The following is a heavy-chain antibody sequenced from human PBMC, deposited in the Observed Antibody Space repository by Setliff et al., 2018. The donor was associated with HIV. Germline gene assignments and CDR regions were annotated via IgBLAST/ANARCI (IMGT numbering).Heavy chain of an antibody. J-gene: IGHJ6*02. D-gene: IGHD1-1*01. V-gene: IGHV5-10-1*01. CDR1: RDSFTYKW. CDR3: ARQTVHTTHSLDFGSPNRDYYYGMDV. CDR2: IDPTDSDT. Sequence: PGESLKISCKGSRDSFTYKWINWARQMPGKGLEWMGRIDPTDSDTYYTPAVQGHVTMSADKSISTAYLQWSSLKASDSAMYYCARQTVHTTHSLDFGSPNRDYYYGMDVWGQGTTVTVSS.